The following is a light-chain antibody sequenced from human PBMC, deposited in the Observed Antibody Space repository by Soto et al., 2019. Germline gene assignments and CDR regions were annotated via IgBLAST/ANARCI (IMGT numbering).Light chain of an antibody. J-gene: IGLJ2*01. V-gene: IGLV1-47*01. CDR3: AAWDDSLSGVL. CDR1: GSNIGSNY. CDR2: RNN. Sequence: QSVLTQPPSASGAPGQRVTISCSGSGSNIGSNYVYWYQQLPGTAPKLLIYRNNQRRSGVPDRFSGSKSGTSVSLAISGLRSEDEADYYCAAWDDSLSGVLFGGGTKLTVL.